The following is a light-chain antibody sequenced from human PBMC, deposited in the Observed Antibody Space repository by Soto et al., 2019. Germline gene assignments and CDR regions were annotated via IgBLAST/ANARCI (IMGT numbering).Light chain of an antibody. CDR2: GNS. J-gene: IGLJ2*01. CDR3: QSFDSSLSGVV. V-gene: IGLV1-40*01. CDR1: SSNIGAGYD. Sequence: QSVLTRPPSVSGAPGQRVTISCTGSSSNIGAGYDVHWYQQLPGTAPKLLMYGNSNRPSGVPDRFSGSKSGTSASLAITGLQAEDEADYHCQSFDSSLSGVVFGGGTQLTVL.